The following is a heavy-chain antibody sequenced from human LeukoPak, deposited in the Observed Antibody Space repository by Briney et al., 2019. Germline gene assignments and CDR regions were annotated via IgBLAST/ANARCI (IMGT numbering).Heavy chain of an antibody. D-gene: IGHD5-24*01. Sequence: GGSLRLSCAASGFAFSNFAMHWVRQAPGKGLEWVANIKQDGSEKYYVDSVKGRFTISRDNAKNSLYLQMNSLRAEDTAVYYCARDAGSRDWLDPWGQGTLVTVSS. V-gene: IGHV3-7*01. CDR1: GFAFSNFA. CDR3: ARDAGSRDWLDP. J-gene: IGHJ5*02. CDR2: IKQDGSEK.